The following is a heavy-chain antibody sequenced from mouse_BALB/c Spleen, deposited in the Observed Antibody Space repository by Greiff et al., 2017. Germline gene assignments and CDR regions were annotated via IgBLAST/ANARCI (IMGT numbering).Heavy chain of an antibody. CDR3: AREGDYYGSDYAMDY. CDR1: GFTFSSFG. J-gene: IGHJ4*01. V-gene: IGHV5-17*02. Sequence: EVQRVESGGGLVQPGGSRKLSCAASGFTFSSFGMHWVRQAPEKGLEWVAYISSGSSTIYYADTVKGRFTISRDNPKNTLFLQMTSLRSEDTAMYYCAREGDYYGSDYAMDYWGQGTSVTVSS. CDR2: ISSGSSTI. D-gene: IGHD1-1*01.